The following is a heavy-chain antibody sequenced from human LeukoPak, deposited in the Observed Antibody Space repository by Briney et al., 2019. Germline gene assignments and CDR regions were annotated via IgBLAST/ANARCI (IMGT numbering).Heavy chain of an antibody. CDR2: IYYSGST. J-gene: IGHJ4*02. Sequence: SETLSLTCTVSGGSISSSSYYWGWIRQPPGKGLEWIGSIYYSGSTYYNPSLKSRVTISVDTSKNQFSLKLSSVTAADTAVYYRARDSGSSWYFGGNFDYWGQGTLVTVSS. V-gene: IGHV4-39*07. CDR3: ARDSGSSWYFGGNFDY. D-gene: IGHD6-13*01. CDR1: GGSISSSSYY.